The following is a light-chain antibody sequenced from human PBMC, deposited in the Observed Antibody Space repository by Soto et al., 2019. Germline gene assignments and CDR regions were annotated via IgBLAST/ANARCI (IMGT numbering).Light chain of an antibody. J-gene: IGLJ1*01. CDR1: SSNIGAGYD. V-gene: IGLV1-40*01. Sequence: QSVLTQPPSVSGAPGQRVTISCTGSSSNIGAGYDVHWYQQLPGTAPKLLIYNDNNRPSGVPYRFSGSKSGTSASLAITGLQAEDEADYYCQSYDSSLSGDVFGTGTKLTVL. CDR2: NDN. CDR3: QSYDSSLSGDV.